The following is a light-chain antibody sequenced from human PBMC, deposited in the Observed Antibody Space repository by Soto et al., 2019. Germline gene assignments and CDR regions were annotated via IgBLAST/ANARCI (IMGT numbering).Light chain of an antibody. CDR1: SSNIGSNY. Sequence: QSVLTQPPSASGTPGQRVTISCSGSSSNIGSNYVYWYQQFPGTAPKLLIYRNNQRPSGVPDRFSGSKSGTSASLAVSGLRSEDEADYYCAAWDDSLSGVFGGGTKVTVL. CDR2: RNN. CDR3: AAWDDSLSGV. V-gene: IGLV1-47*01. J-gene: IGLJ3*02.